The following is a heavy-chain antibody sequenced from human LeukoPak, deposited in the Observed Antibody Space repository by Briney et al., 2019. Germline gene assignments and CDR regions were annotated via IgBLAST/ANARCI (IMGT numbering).Heavy chain of an antibody. Sequence: GGSLRLSCAASEFTFSSYWMSWARQAPGKGLEWVSSISSSSSYIYYADSVKGRFTISRDNAKNTLYLQMDSLRADDTAVYYCATAGNYRFDYWGQGTLVTVSS. J-gene: IGHJ4*02. V-gene: IGHV3-21*01. CDR3: ATAGNYRFDY. CDR1: EFTFSSYW. CDR2: ISSSSSYI. D-gene: IGHD1-7*01.